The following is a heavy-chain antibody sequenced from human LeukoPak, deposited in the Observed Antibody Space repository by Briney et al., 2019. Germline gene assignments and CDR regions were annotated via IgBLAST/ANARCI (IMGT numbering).Heavy chain of an antibody. V-gene: IGHV3-7*01. CDR3: ARDLATRQRTGLYDS. CDR1: GFTFSSYG. D-gene: IGHD3-16*02. J-gene: IGHJ4*02. CDR2: IKQDGSEK. Sequence: PGGSLRLSCAASGFTFSSYGMHWVRQAPGKGLEWVANIKQDGSEKYYVDSVKGRITISRDNSRNTLYLQMNSLRAEDTAVYYCARDLATRQRTGLYDSWGQGALVTVSS.